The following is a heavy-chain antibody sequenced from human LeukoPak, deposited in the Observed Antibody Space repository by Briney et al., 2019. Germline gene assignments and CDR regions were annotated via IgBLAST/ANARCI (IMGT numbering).Heavy chain of an antibody. CDR3: TRGRYQFLGPNDS. V-gene: IGHV3-48*02. CDR2: ITTNSAK. CDR1: GFSLSDYG. J-gene: IGHJ4*02. D-gene: IGHD2-2*01. Sequence: GGSLRLSCAASGFSLSDYGISWARQAPGKGLEWISYITTNSAKFYSDSVRGRIAISRDNDKNSVYLQMNSLRDEDTAVYYCTRGRYQFLGPNDSWGQGSLVTVSS.